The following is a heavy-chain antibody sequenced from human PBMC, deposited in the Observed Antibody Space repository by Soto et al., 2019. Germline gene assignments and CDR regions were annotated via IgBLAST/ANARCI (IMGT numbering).Heavy chain of an antibody. CDR3: AKLKYYDFWSGYYDY. CDR1: GFTFSSYA. D-gene: IGHD3-3*01. CDR2: ISGSGGST. Sequence: GGSLRLSCAASGFTFSSYAMSWVRQAPGKGLEWVSAISGSGGSTYYADSVKGRFTISRDNSKNTLYLQMNSLRAEDTAVYYCAKLKYYDFWSGYYDYWGQGTLVTVSS. V-gene: IGHV3-23*01. J-gene: IGHJ4*02.